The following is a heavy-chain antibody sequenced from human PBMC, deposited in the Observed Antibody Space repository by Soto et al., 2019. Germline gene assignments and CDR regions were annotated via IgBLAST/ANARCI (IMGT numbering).Heavy chain of an antibody. J-gene: IGHJ5*02. CDR3: VRDRPHNWFDP. V-gene: IGHV3-74*01. CDR2: IDNDGTTS. CDR1: GLTFTGHW. Sequence: PGGSLRLSCAASGLTFTGHWMHWVRQAPGKGLVWVSRIDNDGTTSVYADSVKGRFTISRDNAKNTVYLQMNSLRDEDTAVYYCVRDRPHNWFDPWGQGILVTVSS.